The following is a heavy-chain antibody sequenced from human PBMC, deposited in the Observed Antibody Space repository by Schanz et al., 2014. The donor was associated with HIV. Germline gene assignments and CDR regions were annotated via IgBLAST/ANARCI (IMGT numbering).Heavy chain of an antibody. CDR2: INHSGST. CDR1: GGSFSNYY. V-gene: IGHV4-34*02. D-gene: IGHD4-4*01. Sequence: QVQLQQWGAGLLKPSETLSLTCAVYGGSFSNYYWNWIRQPPGKGLEWIGEINHSGSTNYNPSLKSRVTISVDTSKNQFSLKLSSVTAADTAVYYCAAFYSNYLYYYYGMDVWGQGTTVTVSS. CDR3: AAFYSNYLYYYYGMDV. J-gene: IGHJ6*02.